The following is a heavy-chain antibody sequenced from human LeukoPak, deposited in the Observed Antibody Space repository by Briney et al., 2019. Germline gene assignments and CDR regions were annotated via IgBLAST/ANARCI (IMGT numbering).Heavy chain of an antibody. CDR2: IYYSGST. Sequence: PSETLSLTCTVSGGSISSSSYYWGWIRQPPGKGLEWIGSIYYSGSTYYNPSLKSRVTISVDTSKNQFSLKLSSVTAADTAVYYCARAAVGDIAVVPYFDYWGQGTLVTVSS. D-gene: IGHD6-19*01. CDR3: ARAAVGDIAVVPYFDY. CDR1: GGSISSSSYY. J-gene: IGHJ4*02. V-gene: IGHV4-39*07.